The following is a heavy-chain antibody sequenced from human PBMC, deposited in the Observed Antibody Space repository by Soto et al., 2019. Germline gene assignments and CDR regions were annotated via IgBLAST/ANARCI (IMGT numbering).Heavy chain of an antibody. D-gene: IGHD3-3*01. Sequence: GGPLRLPCAASGFTFSSYAMSWVRQAPGKGLEWVSAISGSGGSTYYADSVKGRFTISRDNSKNTLYLQMNSLRAEDTAVYYCAKYDFWSGSYYYYGMDVWGQGTTVTVSS. J-gene: IGHJ6*02. CDR1: GFTFSSYA. CDR2: ISGSGGST. V-gene: IGHV3-23*01. CDR3: AKYDFWSGSYYYYGMDV.